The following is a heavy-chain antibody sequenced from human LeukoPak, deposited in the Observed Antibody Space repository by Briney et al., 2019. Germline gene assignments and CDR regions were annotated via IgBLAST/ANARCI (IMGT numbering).Heavy chain of an antibody. CDR3: ASGGSSAY. Sequence: GGSLRPSFAAFGFTFSTYAMIWVRQAPGKRLEWVTFIGVGGGSIYYADSVKGRFTISRDNSKNTLYLQMNSLRAEDTAVYYCASGGSSAYWGQGTLVTVSS. D-gene: IGHD6-6*01. J-gene: IGHJ4*02. CDR2: IGVGGGSI. V-gene: IGHV3-23*01. CDR1: GFTFSTYA.